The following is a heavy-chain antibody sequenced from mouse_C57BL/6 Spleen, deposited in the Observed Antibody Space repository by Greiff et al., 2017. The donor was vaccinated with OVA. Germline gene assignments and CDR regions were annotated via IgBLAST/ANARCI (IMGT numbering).Heavy chain of an antibody. CDR2: IYPGDGDT. J-gene: IGHJ2*01. D-gene: IGHD1-1*01. CDR3: ARSRGSYYGSSDY. CDR1: GYAFSSSW. Sequence: VQLVESGPELVKPGASVKISCKASGYAFSSSWMNWVKQRPGKGLEWIGRIYPGDGDTNYNGKFKGKATLTADKSSSTAYMQLSSLTSEDSAVYFCARSRGSYYGSSDYWGQGTTLTVSS. V-gene: IGHV1-82*01.